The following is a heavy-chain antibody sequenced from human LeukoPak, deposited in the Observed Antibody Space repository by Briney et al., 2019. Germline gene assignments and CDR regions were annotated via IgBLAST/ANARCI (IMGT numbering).Heavy chain of an antibody. Sequence: SETLSLTCSVSGYSLSNGYYWGWIRQPPGKGLEWIGSIYQSGSTFYNPSLKSRVTLSVDTSENQFSLKLSSVTAADTAVHYCARLAWGRLDYWGQGILVTVSS. D-gene: IGHD7-27*01. CDR3: ARLAWGRLDY. V-gene: IGHV4-38-2*02. J-gene: IGHJ4*02. CDR2: IYQSGST. CDR1: GYSLSNGYY.